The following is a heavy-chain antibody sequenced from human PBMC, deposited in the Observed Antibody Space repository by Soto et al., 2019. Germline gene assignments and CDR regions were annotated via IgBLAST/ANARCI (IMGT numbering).Heavy chain of an antibody. J-gene: IGHJ6*04. CDR1: GGTFSIYT. D-gene: IGHD6-13*01. CDR2: IIPILGIA. CDR3: ARRAAAGYYSYYGMDG. Sequence: SVKVSCQASGGTFSIYTISWVLQAPGQGLEWMGRIIPILGIANYAQKFQGRVTITADKSTSTAYMELSSLRSEDTAVYYCARRAAAGYYSYYGMDGWGKGNTVPVCS. V-gene: IGHV1-69*02.